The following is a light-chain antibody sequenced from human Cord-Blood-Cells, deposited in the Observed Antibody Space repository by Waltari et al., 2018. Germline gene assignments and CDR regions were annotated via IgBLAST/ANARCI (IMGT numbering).Light chain of an antibody. V-gene: IGKV3-20*01. J-gene: IGKJ2*01. Sequence: EIVLPQSPGTLSLSPGERATLSCRASQSVSSSYLAWYQQKPGQAPRLLIYGASSRATGIPDRFSGSESGTDFTLTISRLEPEDFAVYYCQQYGSSPYTFGQGTKLEIK. CDR2: GAS. CDR1: QSVSSSY. CDR3: QQYGSSPYT.